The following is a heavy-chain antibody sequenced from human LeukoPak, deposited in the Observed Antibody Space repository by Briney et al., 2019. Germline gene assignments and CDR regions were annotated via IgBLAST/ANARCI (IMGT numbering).Heavy chain of an antibody. CDR2: VHQSGVT. CDR1: GGFISNINW. Sequence: SGTPSLTCAVSGGFISNINWWSWVRQPPGRGLEWIGEVHQSGVTNYNPSLKSRVTISLDKSNNQFSLKLNSVTAADTAVYFCAENGPWSLKYWGQGTLVTVSS. J-gene: IGHJ4*02. CDR3: AENGPWSLKY. V-gene: IGHV4-4*02. D-gene: IGHD2-15*01.